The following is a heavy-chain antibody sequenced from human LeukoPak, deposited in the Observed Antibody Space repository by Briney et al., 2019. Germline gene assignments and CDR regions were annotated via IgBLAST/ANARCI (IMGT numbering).Heavy chain of an antibody. CDR1: GFTFSTYA. D-gene: IGHD3-10*01. V-gene: IGHV3-23*01. J-gene: IGHJ4*02. CDR2: ISGNGGTT. Sequence: GGSLRLSCATSGFTFSTYAMHWVRQAAGKGLEWVSTISGNGGTTYYADSVRGRFTISRDNSKNTLFLQMNSLRAEDTAVYYCARDLGKFDSGTAHFDHWAQGPLVTVPS. CDR3: ARDLGKFDSGTAHFDH.